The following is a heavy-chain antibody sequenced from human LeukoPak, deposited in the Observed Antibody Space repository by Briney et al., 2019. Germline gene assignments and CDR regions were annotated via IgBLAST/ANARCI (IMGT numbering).Heavy chain of an antibody. D-gene: IGHD1-26*01. V-gene: IGHV3-21*01. CDR3: VEARYSGGYYGFYY. CDR1: GFSFTWFS. J-gene: IGHJ4*02. CDR2: LTYDESYR. Sequence: GRSLRLSCVASGFSFTWFSISSVRRAPGKGLEWVSSLTYDESYRYYADSVRGRFTISRDKAKNSLYLQMDSLRVEDTAVYYCVEARYSGGYYGFYYWGEGALVTVS.